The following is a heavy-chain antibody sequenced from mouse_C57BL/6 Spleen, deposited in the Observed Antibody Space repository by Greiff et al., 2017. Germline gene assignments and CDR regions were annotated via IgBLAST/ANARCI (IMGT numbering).Heavy chain of an antibody. Sequence: VQLQQSGAELMKPGASVKLSCKATGYTFTGYWIEWVKQRPGHGLEWIGEILPGSGSTTYNEKFKGKATFTADTSSNTAYMQPSSLTTEDSAIYYCARSGGNHPDYWGQGTTLTVSS. CDR2: ILPGSGST. CDR1: GYTFTGYW. D-gene: IGHD2-1*01. V-gene: IGHV1-9*01. J-gene: IGHJ2*01. CDR3: ARSGGNHPDY.